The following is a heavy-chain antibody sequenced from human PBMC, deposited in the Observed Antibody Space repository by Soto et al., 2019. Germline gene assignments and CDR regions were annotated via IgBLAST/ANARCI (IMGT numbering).Heavy chain of an antibody. J-gene: IGHJ4*02. CDR2: IIPIFGTA. Sequence: ASVKVSCKASGGTFSSYAIRWVRQAPGQGLEWMGGIIPIFGTANYAQKFQGRVTITADESTSTAYMELSSLRSEDTAVYYCALTIYDSPVPITDYWGQGTLVTVSS. D-gene: IGHD3-3*01. CDR1: GGTFSSYA. V-gene: IGHV1-69*13. CDR3: ALTIYDSPVPITDY.